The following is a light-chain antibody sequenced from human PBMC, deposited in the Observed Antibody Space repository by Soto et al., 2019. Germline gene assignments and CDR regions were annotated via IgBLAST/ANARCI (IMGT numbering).Light chain of an antibody. CDR1: SSDVGGHSY. CDR2: EVT. CDR3: ASYTSRRTLV. Sequence: QSALTQPASVSGSPGQSITFSCTGTSSDVGGHSYVSWYQQRPGKAPSLMIYEVTKRPSGISNRFSASKSGNTASLTISGLQAEDEADYYCASYTSRRTLVFGTGTKLTVL. J-gene: IGLJ1*01. V-gene: IGLV2-14*01.